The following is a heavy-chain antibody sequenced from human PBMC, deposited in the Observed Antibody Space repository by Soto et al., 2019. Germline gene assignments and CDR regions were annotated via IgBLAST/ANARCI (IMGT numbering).Heavy chain of an antibody. CDR3: AKNRGRVTTWWHFDY. J-gene: IGHJ4*02. CDR2: IHGGGNSA. D-gene: IGHD4-17*01. Sequence: EVQLLESGGDLVQPGRSLRLSCAASGFTFSGYAMSWVRQAPGKGLEWVSVIHGGGNSAYYADSVKGRFTISRDNSKNDLYLHRRSLRGEDAAVYYCAKNRGRVTTWWHFDYWGAGTLVTVSS. CDR1: GFTFSGYA. V-gene: IGHV3-23*01.